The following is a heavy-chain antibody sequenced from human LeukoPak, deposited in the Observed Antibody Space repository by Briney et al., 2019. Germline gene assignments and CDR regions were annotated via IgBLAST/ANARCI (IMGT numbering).Heavy chain of an antibody. CDR1: GFTFSSYW. D-gene: IGHD6-6*01. Sequence: GGSLRLSCAASGFTFSSYWMSWVRQAPGKGLEWVASIKQDGSEKYYVDSVKGRFTISRDNAKNSLYLQMNSLRAEDTAVYYCARDRYSSSSDYYYYMDVWGKGTTVTVSS. CDR2: IKQDGSEK. V-gene: IGHV3-7*01. CDR3: ARDRYSSSSDYYYYMDV. J-gene: IGHJ6*03.